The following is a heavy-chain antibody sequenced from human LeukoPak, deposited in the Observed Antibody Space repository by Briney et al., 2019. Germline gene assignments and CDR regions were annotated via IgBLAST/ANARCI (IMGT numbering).Heavy chain of an antibody. CDR3: AKDAGIAVAGNWFDR. CDR2: ISWNSGSI. D-gene: IGHD6-19*01. Sequence: GGSLRLSCAASGFTFDDYAMHWVRQAPGKGLEWVSGISWNSGSIGYADSVKGRFTISRDNAKNSLYLQMNSLRAEDTALYYCAKDAGIAVAGNWFDRWGQGTLVTVSS. CDR1: GFTFDDYA. V-gene: IGHV3-9*01. J-gene: IGHJ5*02.